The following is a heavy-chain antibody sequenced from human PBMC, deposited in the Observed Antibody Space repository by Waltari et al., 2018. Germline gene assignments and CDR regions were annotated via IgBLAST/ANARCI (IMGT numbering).Heavy chain of an antibody. Sequence: EVQLLESGGGLVQPGGSLRLSCAASGFTFSSYAMSWVRQARGKGMEWVSAISGSGVSTYYHDAVKGRFTISRDNSKNTLYLQMNSLRAEDTAVYYWAKAAVMVQDNDAFDIWGQGTMVTVSS. CDR3: AKAAVMVQDNDAFDI. CDR2: ISGSGVST. J-gene: IGHJ3*02. V-gene: IGHV3-23*01. D-gene: IGHD3-10*01. CDR1: GFTFSSYA.